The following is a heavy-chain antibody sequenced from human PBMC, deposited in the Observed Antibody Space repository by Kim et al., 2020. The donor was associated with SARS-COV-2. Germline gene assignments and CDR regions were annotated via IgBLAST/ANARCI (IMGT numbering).Heavy chain of an antibody. D-gene: IGHD3-9*01. J-gene: IGHJ3*02. CDR2: SDT. CDR3: ANWFDAFDI. V-gene: IGHV5-51*01. Sequence: SDTRYSPCFQGQVTISADKSISTAYLQWSSLKASDTAMYYCANWFDAFDIWGQGTMVTVSS.